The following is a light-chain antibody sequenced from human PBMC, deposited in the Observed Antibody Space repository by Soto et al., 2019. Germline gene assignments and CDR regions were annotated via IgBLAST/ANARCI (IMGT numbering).Light chain of an antibody. Sequence: QSALTQPASVSGSPGQSNTISCTGTSSDVGGYNYVAWYQHHPGKAPKVMIYDVSNRPSGVSNRFSGSKSGNTASLTISGLQAEDEADYYCSSYTSTSTLVIFGGGTKLTVL. J-gene: IGLJ2*01. CDR2: DVS. CDR1: SSDVGGYNY. CDR3: SSYTSTSTLVI. V-gene: IGLV2-14*03.